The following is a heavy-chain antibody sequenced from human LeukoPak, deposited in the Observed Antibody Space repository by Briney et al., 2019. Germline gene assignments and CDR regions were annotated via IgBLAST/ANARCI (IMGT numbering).Heavy chain of an antibody. J-gene: IGHJ3*02. CDR3: ARVGYSYGSPDAFDI. Sequence: KPSETLSLTCTVSGGSISSYYWSRIRQPAGKGLEWIGRIYTSGSTNYNPSLKSRVTISVDASKNQFSLKLSSVTAADTAVYYCARVGYSYGSPDAFDIWGQGTMVTVSS. D-gene: IGHD5-18*01. V-gene: IGHV4-4*07. CDR1: GGSISSYY. CDR2: IYTSGST.